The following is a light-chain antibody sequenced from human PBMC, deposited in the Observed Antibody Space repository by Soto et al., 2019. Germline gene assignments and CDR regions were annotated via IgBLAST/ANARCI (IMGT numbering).Light chain of an antibody. J-gene: IGKJ1*01. CDR3: QQYGSSPRT. V-gene: IGKV3-20*01. CDR2: GAS. Sequence: EIVMTQSPATLSVSPGERATLSCRASQSLTTNLAWYQQKPGQSPRLLIYGASSRATGIPDRFSGSGSGTDFTLTISRLEPEDFAVYYCQQYGSSPRTFGQGTKVDIK. CDR1: QSLTTN.